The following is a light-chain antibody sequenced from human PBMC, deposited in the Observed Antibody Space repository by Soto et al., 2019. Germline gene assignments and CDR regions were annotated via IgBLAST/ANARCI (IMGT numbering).Light chain of an antibody. CDR1: SGHSTYA. Sequence: QSVLTQSPSASASLGASVKLTCTLSSGHSTYAIAWHQQQPEKGPRYLMELKSDGSHIKGDGIPDRFSGSTSGAERYLTISSLQSEDEADYYCQTWGAGVVVFGGGTKLTVL. J-gene: IGLJ3*02. CDR2: LKSDGSH. CDR3: QTWGAGVVV. V-gene: IGLV4-69*01.